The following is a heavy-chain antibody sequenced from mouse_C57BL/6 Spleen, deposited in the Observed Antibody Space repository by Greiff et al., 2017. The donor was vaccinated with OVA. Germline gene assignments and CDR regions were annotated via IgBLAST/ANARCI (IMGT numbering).Heavy chain of an antibody. V-gene: IGHV1-26*01. CDR3: ARSDPYYYGSDY. CDR2: INPNNGGT. CDR1: GYTFTDYY. J-gene: IGHJ2*01. D-gene: IGHD1-1*01. Sequence: EVQLQQSGPELVKPGASVKISCKASGYTFTDYYMNWVKQSHGKSLEWIADINPNNGGTSYNQKFKGKATSTVDKSSSTAYMELRSLTSEDSAVYYCARSDPYYYGSDYWGQGTTLTVSS.